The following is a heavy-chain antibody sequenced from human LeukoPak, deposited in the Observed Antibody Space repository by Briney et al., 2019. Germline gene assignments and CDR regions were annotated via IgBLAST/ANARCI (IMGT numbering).Heavy chain of an antibody. CDR2: ISSSGSTI. J-gene: IGHJ4*02. D-gene: IGHD1-26*01. CDR1: GFTFSYHS. V-gene: IGHV3-48*04. Sequence: GGSLRLSCAASGFTFSYHSMNWVRQAPGKGLEWLSYISSSGSTIYYADSVKGRFTISRDNAKNSLYLQMNSLRAEDTAVYYCARGQRRYQSGTLDYWGQGILVTVSS. CDR3: ARGQRRYQSGTLDY.